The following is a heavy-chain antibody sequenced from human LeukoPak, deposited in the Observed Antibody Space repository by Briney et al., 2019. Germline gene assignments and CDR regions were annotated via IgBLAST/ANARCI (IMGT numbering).Heavy chain of an antibody. Sequence: PGGSLRLSCAASGFTFSSDAMSWVRQAPGKGLEWVSAISGSGGSTYYADSVKGRFTISRDNAKSSLYLQMNSLTADDTAVYYCARDPYSGTYSPGVYYYYMDVWGKGTTVTVSS. CDR3: ARDPYSGTYSPGVYYYYMDV. CDR2: ISGSGGST. J-gene: IGHJ6*03. CDR1: GFTFSSDA. V-gene: IGHV3-23*01. D-gene: IGHD1-26*01.